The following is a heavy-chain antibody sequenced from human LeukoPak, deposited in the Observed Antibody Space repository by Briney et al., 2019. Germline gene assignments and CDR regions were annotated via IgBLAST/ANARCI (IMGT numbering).Heavy chain of an antibody. CDR1: GWSFSGYY. Sequence: PSETLSLTCAVYGWSFSGYYWSWLRQPPGKGLEWIGEIKHCGRTNYNPSLKSRVTISVDTSKNQFSLKLSSVTAADTAVYYCARGHYYDSSGYYGPKTRKYDYWGQGTLVTVSS. CDR3: ARGHYYDSSGYYGPKTRKYDY. D-gene: IGHD3-22*01. V-gene: IGHV4-34*01. J-gene: IGHJ4*02. CDR2: IKHCGRT.